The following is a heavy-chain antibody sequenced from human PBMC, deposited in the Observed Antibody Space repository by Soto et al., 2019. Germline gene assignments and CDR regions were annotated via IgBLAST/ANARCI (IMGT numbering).Heavy chain of an antibody. J-gene: IGHJ1*01. D-gene: IGHD1-26*01. V-gene: IGHV3-30*03. CDR3: ASRVPEGSYGDTYCQQ. Sequence: GGSLRLSCAVSGFTFSNYCMHWVRQAPGRGLEWVAVISYDGSNKYYADSVKGRFTISRDNSKNTLYLQMNSLRAEDTAVYYCASRVPEGSYGDTYCQQWGQGTLVTVSS. CDR1: GFTFSNYC. CDR2: ISYDGSNK.